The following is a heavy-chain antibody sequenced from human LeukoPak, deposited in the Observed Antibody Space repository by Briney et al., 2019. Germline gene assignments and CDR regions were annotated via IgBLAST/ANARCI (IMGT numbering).Heavy chain of an antibody. Sequence: GGSLRLSCAASGFTFSNYAMSWVRQAPGKGLEWVSTISASGGSTYSADSVKGRFTISRDNSKNTLYLQMNSLRAEDTAVYSYAKESPVGATRWFDPWGQGTLVTVSS. J-gene: IGHJ5*02. D-gene: IGHD1-26*01. V-gene: IGHV3-23*01. CDR3: AKESPVGATRWFDP. CDR1: GFTFSNYA. CDR2: ISASGGST.